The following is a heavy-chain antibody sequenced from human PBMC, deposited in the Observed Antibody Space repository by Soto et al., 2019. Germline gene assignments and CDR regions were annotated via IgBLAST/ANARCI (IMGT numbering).Heavy chain of an antibody. V-gene: IGHV1-18*01. CDR1: GYTFTSYG. CDR2: INAYNGNT. J-gene: IGHJ6*03. CDR3: ARESSVKGITFGVGNGKTDYYDYDMDV. D-gene: IGHD3-16*01. Sequence: ASVKVSCKASGYTFTSYGISWVRQAPGQGLEWMGWINAYNGNTNYAQKLQGRVTMTTDTSTSTAYMELSSLRSDDTAVYYCARESSVKGITFGVGNGKTDYYDYDMDVWGKGTTVTVSS.